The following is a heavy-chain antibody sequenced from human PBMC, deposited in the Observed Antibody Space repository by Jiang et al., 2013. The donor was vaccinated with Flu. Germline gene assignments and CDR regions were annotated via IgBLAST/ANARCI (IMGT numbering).Heavy chain of an antibody. CDR1: GYSFTNYW. D-gene: IGHD1-26*01. Sequence: VQLVESGAEVKKPGESLRISCKDSGYSFTNYWISWVRQMPGKGLEWMGRIDPSDSYTNYSPSFQGHVTISADKSIGTAYLQWSSLKASDTAIYYCARHREQSSWFDPWGQGTLVTVSS. J-gene: IGHJ5*02. CDR2: IDPSDSYT. CDR3: ARHREQSSWFDP. V-gene: IGHV5-10-1*03.